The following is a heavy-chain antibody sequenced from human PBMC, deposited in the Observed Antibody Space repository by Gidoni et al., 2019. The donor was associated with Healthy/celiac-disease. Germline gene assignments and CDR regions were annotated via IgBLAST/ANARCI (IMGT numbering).Heavy chain of an antibody. CDR2: ISSSSSYT. D-gene: IGHD4-17*01. J-gene: IGHJ5*02. CDR1: GFTFSDYY. Sequence: QVQLVESGGGLVKPGGSLRLSCAASGFTFSDYYMSWIRQAPGKGLEWVSYISSSSSYTNYADSVKGRFTISRDNAKNSLYLQMNSLRAEDTAVYYCARDPHDYGGNSWWFDPWGQGTLVTVSS. CDR3: ARDPHDYGGNSWWFDP. V-gene: IGHV3-11*06.